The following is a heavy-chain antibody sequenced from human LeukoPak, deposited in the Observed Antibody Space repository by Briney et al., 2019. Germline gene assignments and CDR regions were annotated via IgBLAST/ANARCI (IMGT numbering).Heavy chain of an antibody. J-gene: IGHJ4*02. V-gene: IGHV3-48*04. CDR3: ATAGSYPV. D-gene: IGHD3-10*01. Sequence: GGSLRLSCAVPGFSFSNSGMNWVRQAPGEGLQWVSYISDISHIIYYADSVKGRFTISRDNAKNSLYLQMHSLRADDTAVYYCATAGSYPVWGQGTLVTVSS. CDR1: GFSFSNSG. CDR2: ISDISHII.